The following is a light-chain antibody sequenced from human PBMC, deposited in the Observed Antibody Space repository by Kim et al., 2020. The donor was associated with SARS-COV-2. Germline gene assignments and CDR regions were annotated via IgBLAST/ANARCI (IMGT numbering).Light chain of an antibody. Sequence: SPGEKAALSCRASQSVSNSLAWYQQKPGQAPRLLIFDASNRATDIPARFSGSGSGTDFTLTISSLEPEDFAVYFCQQRTNWRYSFGQGTKLEIK. V-gene: IGKV3-11*01. CDR2: DAS. CDR1: QSVSNS. J-gene: IGKJ2*03. CDR3: QQRTNWRYS.